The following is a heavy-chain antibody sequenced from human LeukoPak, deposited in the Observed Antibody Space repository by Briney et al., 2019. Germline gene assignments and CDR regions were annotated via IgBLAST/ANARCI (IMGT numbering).Heavy chain of an antibody. CDR2: INPNSGGT. CDR3: ARTWGDYDFWSGYYWY. V-gene: IGHV1-2*06. D-gene: IGHD3-3*01. CDR1: GYTFTGYY. J-gene: IGHJ4*02. Sequence: ASVKVSCKASGYTFTGYYMHWVRQAPGQGLEWMGRINPNSGGTNYAQKFRGRVTMTRYTSISTAYMELSRLRSDDTAVYYCARTWGDYDFWSGYYWYWGQGTLVTVSS.